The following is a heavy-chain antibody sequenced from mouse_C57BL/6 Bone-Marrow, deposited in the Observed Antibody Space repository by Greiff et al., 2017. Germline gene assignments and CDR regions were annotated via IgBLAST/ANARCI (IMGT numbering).Heavy chain of an antibody. Sequence: EVHLVESGGGLVQPGGSLKLSCAASGFTFSDYYMYWVRQTPEKRLEWVAYISNCGGSTYYPDTVKGRFTISRDNAKNTLYLQMSRLKSADTAMYYCASPIYGSSYCYAMDYWGQGTSVTVSS. V-gene: IGHV5-12*01. CDR2: ISNCGGST. J-gene: IGHJ4*01. CDR1: GFTFSDYY. CDR3: ASPIYGSSYCYAMDY. D-gene: IGHD1-1*01.